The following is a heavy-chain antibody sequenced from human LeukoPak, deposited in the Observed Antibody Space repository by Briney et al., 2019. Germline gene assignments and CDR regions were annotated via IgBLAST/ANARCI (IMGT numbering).Heavy chain of an antibody. J-gene: IGHJ4*02. D-gene: IGHD3-22*01. CDR3: AKRLYGTSGPFDY. Sequence: GGSLRLSCAASGFTFSEYGMHWVRQAPGKGLEWVALIWHDGRDKYYAASVKGRFTISRDNSKNTLFLQMNSLRAEDTALYYCAKRLYGTSGPFDYWGQGTLVTASS. V-gene: IGHV3-33*06. CDR1: GFTFSEYG. CDR2: IWHDGRDK.